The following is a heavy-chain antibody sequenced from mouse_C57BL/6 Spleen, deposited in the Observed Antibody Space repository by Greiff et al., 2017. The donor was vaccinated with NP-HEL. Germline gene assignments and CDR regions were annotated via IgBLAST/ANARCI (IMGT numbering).Heavy chain of an antibody. D-gene: IGHD6-1*01. Sequence: QVQLKESGPELVKPGASVKISCKASGYAFSSSWMNWVKQRPGKGLEWIGLIYPGGGDTNYNGTFKGKATLTADKSSSTAYMQLSSLTSEDSAVYFCAPLAFYAMDYWGQGTSVTVSS. CDR3: APLAFYAMDY. CDR2: IYPGGGDT. CDR1: GYAFSSSW. V-gene: IGHV1-82*01. J-gene: IGHJ4*01.